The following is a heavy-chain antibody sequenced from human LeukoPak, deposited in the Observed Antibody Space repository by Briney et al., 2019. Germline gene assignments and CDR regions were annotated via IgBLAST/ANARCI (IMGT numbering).Heavy chain of an antibody. J-gene: IGHJ4*02. CDR1: GGSFSGYY. V-gene: IGHV4-34*01. Sequence: SETLSLTCAVYGGSFSGYYWSWIRQPPGKGLEWIGEINHSGSTNYNPSLKSRVTISVDTSKNQFSLKLSSVTAADTAVYYCAIGRMSYYYDSSGYYFDYWGQGTLVTVSS. CDR2: INHSGST. CDR3: AIGRMSYYYDSSGYYFDY. D-gene: IGHD3-22*01.